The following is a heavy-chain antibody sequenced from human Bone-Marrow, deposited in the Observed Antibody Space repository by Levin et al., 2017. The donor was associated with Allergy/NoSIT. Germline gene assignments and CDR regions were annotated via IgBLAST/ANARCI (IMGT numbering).Heavy chain of an antibody. CDR3: ATWSATRQTYFDN. Sequence: SETLSLTCTVSGGSISSSHWWNWVHQPPGKGLEWIGEIYHSGTANYNPSLKSRVTMSVDKSKNQFSLRLTSATAADTAVYFCATWSATRQTYFDNWGQGILVTVSS. V-gene: IGHV4-4*02. J-gene: IGHJ4*02. D-gene: IGHD2-8*01. CDR1: GGSISSSHW. CDR2: IYHSGTA.